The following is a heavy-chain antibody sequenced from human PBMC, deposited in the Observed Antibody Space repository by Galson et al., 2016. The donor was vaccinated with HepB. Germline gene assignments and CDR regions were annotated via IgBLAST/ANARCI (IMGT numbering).Heavy chain of an antibody. CDR2: INSDGSST. CDR1: GFTFSSYW. D-gene: IGHD6-13*01. CDR3: ARGAGYSSSWYAAGRAFDI. V-gene: IGHV3-74*01. Sequence: SLRLSCAASGFTFSSYWMHWVRQAPGKGLVWVSRINSDGSSTSYADSVKGRFTISRDNAKNTLYLQMNSLRAEDTAVYYCARGAGYSSSWYAAGRAFDIWGQGTVVTVSP. J-gene: IGHJ3*02.